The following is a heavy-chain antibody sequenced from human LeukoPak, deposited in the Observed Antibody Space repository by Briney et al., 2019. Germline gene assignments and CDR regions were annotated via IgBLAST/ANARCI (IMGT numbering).Heavy chain of an antibody. CDR2: ISYDGSNK. J-gene: IGHJ6*02. D-gene: IGHD3-3*01. Sequence: GRSLRLSCAASGFTFSSYGMHWVRQAPGKGLEWVAVISYDGSNKYYADSVKGRFTISRDNSKNTLYPQMNSLRAEDTAVYYCAKDKGTIFGVVTNYYYYGMDVWGQGTTVTVSS. CDR1: GFTFSSYG. CDR3: AKDKGTIFGVVTNYYYYGMDV. V-gene: IGHV3-30*18.